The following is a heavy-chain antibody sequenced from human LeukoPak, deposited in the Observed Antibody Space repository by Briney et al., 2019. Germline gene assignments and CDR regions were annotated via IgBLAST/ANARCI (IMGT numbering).Heavy chain of an antibody. CDR1: GFTFSSYA. CDR3: AKAGRGYSYGFVY. D-gene: IGHD5-18*01. CDR2: ISGSGGST. V-gene: IGHV3-23*01. Sequence: PGGSLGLSCAASGFTFSSYAMSWVRQAPGKGLEWVSAISGSGGSTYYADSVKGRFTISRDNSKNTLYLQMNSLRAEDTAVYYCAKAGRGYSYGFVYGGQGTLVTVSS. J-gene: IGHJ4*02.